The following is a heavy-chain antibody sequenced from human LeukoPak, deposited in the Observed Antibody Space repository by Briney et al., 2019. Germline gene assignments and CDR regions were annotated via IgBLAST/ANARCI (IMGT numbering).Heavy chain of an antibody. Sequence: GGSLRLSCAASRFTFSNYGMSWVRQAPGKGLESVSGISGSGGSTYYADSVKGRFTISRDNSKNTLYLQMNSLRAEDTAVYYCAKRRSPMVRGVNVDYWGQGTLVTVSS. CDR2: ISGSGGST. CDR3: AKRRSPMVRGVNVDY. J-gene: IGHJ4*02. V-gene: IGHV3-23*01. D-gene: IGHD3-10*01. CDR1: RFTFSNYG.